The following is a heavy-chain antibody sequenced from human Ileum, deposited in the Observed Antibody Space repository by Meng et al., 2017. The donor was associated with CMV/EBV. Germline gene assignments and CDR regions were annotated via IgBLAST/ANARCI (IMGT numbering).Heavy chain of an antibody. CDR3: ARDGLGATHFDY. D-gene: IGHD1-26*01. V-gene: IGHV1-18*01. Sequence: MASGSTFPAYHISWVRQAPGQGLEWMGWISTYNGNTNYAQKLQGRVTMTTDTSTTTAYMELRSLTSDDTAVYYCARDGLGATHFDYWGQGTLVTVSS. J-gene: IGHJ4*02. CDR1: GSTFPAYH. CDR2: ISTYNGNT.